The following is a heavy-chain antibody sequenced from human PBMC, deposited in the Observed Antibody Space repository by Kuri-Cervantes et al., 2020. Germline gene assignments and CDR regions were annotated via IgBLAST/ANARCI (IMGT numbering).Heavy chain of an antibody. CDR3: AKDWDTATTDY. J-gene: IGHJ4*02. D-gene: IGHD5-18*01. V-gene: IGHV3-30*01. CDR2: ISSDGADQ. CDR1: GFTFSSYA. Sequence: GGSLRLSCAASGFTFSSYAMYWVRQAPGKGLECVALISSDGADQYYADSVKGRFAISRDNSKNTLYLQMNSLRAEDTAVYYCAKDWDTATTDYWGQGTLVTVSS.